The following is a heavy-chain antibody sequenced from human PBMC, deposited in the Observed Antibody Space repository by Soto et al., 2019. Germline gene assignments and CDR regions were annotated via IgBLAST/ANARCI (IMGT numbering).Heavy chain of an antibody. CDR1: RCTFSSYA. CDR2: IIPIFGTA. J-gene: IGHJ6*02. D-gene: IGHD7-27*01. V-gene: IGHV1-69*13. CDR3: ALNWESDYYYGMDV. Sequence: GGSVKVSCKASRCTFSSYAISWVRQAPGQGLEWMGGIIPIFGTANYAQKFQGRVTITADESTSTAYMELSSLRSEDTAVYYCALNWESDYYYGMDVWGQGTTVTVSS.